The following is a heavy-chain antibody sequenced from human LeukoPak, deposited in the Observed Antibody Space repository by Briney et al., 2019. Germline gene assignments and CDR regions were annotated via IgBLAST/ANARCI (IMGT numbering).Heavy chain of an antibody. CDR3: ARLFRGGYYYYGMDV. CDR1: GGSITSYS. CDR2: IYTSGSP. J-gene: IGHJ6*02. V-gene: IGHV4-4*09. Sequence: SETLSLTCTVSGGSITSYSWTWIRQPPGKGLEYIGYIYTSGSPNYNPSLKSRVTISVDTSKNQFSLKLSSVTAADTAVYYCARLFRGGYYYYGMDVWGQGTTVTVSS. D-gene: IGHD3-10*01.